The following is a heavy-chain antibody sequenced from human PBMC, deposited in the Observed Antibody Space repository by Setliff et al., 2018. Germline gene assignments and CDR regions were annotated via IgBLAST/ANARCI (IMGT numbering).Heavy chain of an antibody. CDR2: IHYSENT. CDR1: GGSITSGRYY. D-gene: IGHD1-1*01. CDR3: ARDVWGAGTGWFDP. Sequence: SETLSLTCTVSGGSITSGRYYWGWIRQPPGQGLEWIASIHYSENTYYNPSLKSRVTISVDTSKNHLSLNLTSVTAADTAVYYCARDVWGAGTGWFDPWGLGILVTVSS. J-gene: IGHJ5*02. V-gene: IGHV4-39*02.